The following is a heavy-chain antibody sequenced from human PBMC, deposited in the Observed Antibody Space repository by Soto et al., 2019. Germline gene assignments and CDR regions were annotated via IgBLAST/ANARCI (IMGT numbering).Heavy chain of an antibody. D-gene: IGHD3-10*01. CDR1: GFSLSTSGVG. CDR2: IYGDDDR. V-gene: IGHV2-5*02. J-gene: IGHJ4*02. CDR3: APTFVTMVRGIRFDY. Sequence: QITLKESGPTLVKPTQTLTLTCSFSGFSLSTSGVGVGWIRQPQGKALEWLALIYGDDDRQYSPSLKSRLTVSKDTSKNQVVLTMTKMDPVDTATYYCAPTFVTMVRGIRFDYWGQGAPVTVSS.